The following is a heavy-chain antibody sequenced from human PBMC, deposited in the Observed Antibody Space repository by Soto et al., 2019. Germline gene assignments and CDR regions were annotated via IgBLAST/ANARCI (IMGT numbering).Heavy chain of an antibody. Sequence: QVQLVESGGDVVQPGRSLRLSCAASGFSLSTYGMHWVRQAPGKGLEWMAVLWNDGITKYYADSVKGRFIISRDNSNNMLYLLINRLRVEDTALYFCARVFRSIDWDYAFDVWGQGAMVTVSS. J-gene: IGHJ3*01. V-gene: IGHV3-33*01. CDR2: LWNDGITK. D-gene: IGHD3-9*01. CDR1: GFSLSTYG. CDR3: ARVFRSIDWDYAFDV.